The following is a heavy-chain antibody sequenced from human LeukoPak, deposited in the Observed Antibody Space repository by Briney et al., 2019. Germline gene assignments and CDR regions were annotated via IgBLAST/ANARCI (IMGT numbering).Heavy chain of an antibody. V-gene: IGHV3-23*01. D-gene: IGHD3-9*01. CDR3: AQSGNFDWFDF. CDR2: VSGSGSST. Sequence: GGSLRLSCAASGFAFSTYAMSWVRQAPGKGLEWVSAVSGSGSSTYYADSVKGRFTISRDNSNNTLYLQMNSLRADDTAVYYCAQSGNFDWFDFLGQGTLVTVSS. J-gene: IGHJ4*02. CDR1: GFAFSTYA.